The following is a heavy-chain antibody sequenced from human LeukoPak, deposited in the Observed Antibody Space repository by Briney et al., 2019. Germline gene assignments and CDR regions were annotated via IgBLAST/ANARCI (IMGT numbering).Heavy chain of an antibody. V-gene: IGHV4-39*01. CDR3: ARLNGVMDYFDY. Sequence: PSETLSLTCTVSGDSMSSSSYYWGWIRQPPGKGLEWIGNIYYSGSAHYNPSLKSRATISVDMSKNQFSLRLSSVTTADTAEFYCARLNGVMDYFDYWGQGTLVTVSS. CDR2: IYYSGSA. D-gene: IGHD2-8*01. J-gene: IGHJ4*02. CDR1: GDSMSSSSYY.